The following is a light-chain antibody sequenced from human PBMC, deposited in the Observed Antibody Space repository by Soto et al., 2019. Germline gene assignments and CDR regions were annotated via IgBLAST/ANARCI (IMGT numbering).Light chain of an antibody. Sequence: IQLTQSPSSLSASVGDRVTITCRASQGISSYLAWYQQKPGKAPKLLIYAASTLQSGVPSRFSGSGSGTDFTLTISRLEPEDFAVYYCQQYVSWTFGQGPKVEIK. CDR1: QGISSY. J-gene: IGKJ1*01. CDR3: QQYVSWT. CDR2: AAS. V-gene: IGKV1-9*01.